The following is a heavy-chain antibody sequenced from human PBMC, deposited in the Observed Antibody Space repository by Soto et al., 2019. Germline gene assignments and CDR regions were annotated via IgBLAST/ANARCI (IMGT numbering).Heavy chain of an antibody. D-gene: IGHD3-10*01. Sequence: QLQLQESGPGLVKPSETLSLTCTVSGGSISSSSYYWGWIRQPPGKGLEWIGSIYYSGSTYYNPSLKSRVTISVDTSKNQFSLKLSSVTAADTAVYYCARRPSHYYYGSGSYFDYWGQGTLVTVSS. CDR3: ARRPSHYYYGSGSYFDY. J-gene: IGHJ4*02. CDR2: IYYSGST. V-gene: IGHV4-39*01. CDR1: GGSISSSSYY.